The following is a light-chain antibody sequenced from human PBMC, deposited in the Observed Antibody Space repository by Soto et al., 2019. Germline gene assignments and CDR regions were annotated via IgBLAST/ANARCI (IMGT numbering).Light chain of an antibody. Sequence: EIVLTQSPGTLSLSPGERATLSCRASQSVSSSSLAWYQQKPGQAPRLLSYDASSRPTDIPARFSGSGSGTEFTLTISSLEPEDFALYYCQQRSNWPITFGQGTRLEIK. CDR3: QQRSNWPIT. CDR1: QSVSSSS. CDR2: DAS. J-gene: IGKJ5*01. V-gene: IGKV3D-20*02.